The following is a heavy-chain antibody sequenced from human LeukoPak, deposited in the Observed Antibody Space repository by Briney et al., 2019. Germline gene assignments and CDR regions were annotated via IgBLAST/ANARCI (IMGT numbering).Heavy chain of an antibody. D-gene: IGHD3-10*01. Sequence: SETLSLTCTVSGGSMSTYYWSWIRQSPGKGLEWIGYIYYSESTSYNPSLKSRLTISIDTSKTQFYLKLSSVTAADTAVYYCARVVYSGSWGYFDYWGQGILVTVSS. CDR1: GGSMSTYY. V-gene: IGHV4-59*01. J-gene: IGHJ4*02. CDR3: ARVVYSGSWGYFDY. CDR2: IYYSEST.